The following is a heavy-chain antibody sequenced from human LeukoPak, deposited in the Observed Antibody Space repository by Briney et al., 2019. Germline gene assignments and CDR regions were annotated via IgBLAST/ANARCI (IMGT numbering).Heavy chain of an antibody. Sequence: GASVKVSCKASGYTFTSYGISWVRQAPGQGPEWMGWISAYNGNTNYAQKLQGRVTMTTDTSTSTAYMELRSLRSDDTAVYYCAVNTYGSGSYSNDYWGQGTLVTVSS. CDR3: AVNTYGSGSYSNDY. CDR2: ISAYNGNT. J-gene: IGHJ4*02. CDR1: GYTFTSYG. V-gene: IGHV1-18*01. D-gene: IGHD3-10*01.